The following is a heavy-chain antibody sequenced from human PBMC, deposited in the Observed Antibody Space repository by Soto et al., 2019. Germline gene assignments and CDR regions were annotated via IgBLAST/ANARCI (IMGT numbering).Heavy chain of an antibody. D-gene: IGHD6-13*01. CDR3: ARGSSAAAGTHGP. V-gene: IGHV3-21*01. CDR2: ISSSSSYI. CDR1: GFTFSSYS. Sequence: PGGSLRLSCAASGFTFSSYSMNWVRQAPGKGLEWVSSISSSSSYIYYADSVKGRFTISRYNAKNSLYLQMNSLRAEDTAVYYCARGSSAAAGTHGPWGQGTLVTVSS. J-gene: IGHJ5*02.